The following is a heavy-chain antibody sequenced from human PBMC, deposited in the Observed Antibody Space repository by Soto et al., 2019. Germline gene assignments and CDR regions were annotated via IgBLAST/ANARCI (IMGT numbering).Heavy chain of an antibody. Sequence: EVQLVESGGGLVQPGGSLRLSCAASGFTFSSYSMNWVRQAPGTGLEWVAYISSSSSTIYYADSVKGRFTISRDNAKNSLYLQMNSLRAEDTAVYYCASAPRGKYYYYYYMDVWGKGTTVTVSS. CDR3: ASAPRGKYYYYYYMDV. V-gene: IGHV3-48*01. J-gene: IGHJ6*03. CDR2: ISSSSSTI. D-gene: IGHD2-15*01. CDR1: GFTFSSYS.